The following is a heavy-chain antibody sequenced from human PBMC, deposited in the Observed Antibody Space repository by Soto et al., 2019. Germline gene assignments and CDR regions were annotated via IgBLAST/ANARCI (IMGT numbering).Heavy chain of an antibody. D-gene: IGHD3-10*01. J-gene: IGHJ4*02. CDR3: AGVSGWLIDH. V-gene: IGHV3-7*04. CDR2: IRQDGSED. Sequence: EVQLVESGGGLVQPGGSLRLSCAASGFTFSNFWMNWVRQAPGRGLEWLAIIRQDGSEDLYVDSLKDRFTISRDNAKNSLYLQINSLRAEDTAVYYCAGVSGWLIDHWGQGTLVTVSS. CDR1: GFTFSNFW.